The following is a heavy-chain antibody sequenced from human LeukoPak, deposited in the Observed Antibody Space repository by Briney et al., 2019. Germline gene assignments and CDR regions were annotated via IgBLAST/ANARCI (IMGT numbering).Heavy chain of an antibody. J-gene: IGHJ4*02. D-gene: IGHD5-12*01. CDR3: ARGDNSGYVYFDY. V-gene: IGHV4-59*08. CDR1: SGSISSYY. Sequence: KPSETLSLTCTVSSGSISSYYWSWLRQPPGKGLVWGGYIYYSGSTNYNTSLRGRVTISVDTSKNQFRLKLTSVTDADTAVYYCARGDNSGYVYFDYWGQGTLVTVSS. CDR2: IYYSGST.